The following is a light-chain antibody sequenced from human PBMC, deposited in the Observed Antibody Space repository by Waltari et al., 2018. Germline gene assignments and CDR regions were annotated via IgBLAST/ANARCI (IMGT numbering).Light chain of an antibody. CDR3: HQYHDWPQT. CDR1: QRISSH. V-gene: IGKV3-15*01. Sequence: EIVMTQSPATLSVSPGERATLSCRASQRISSHVAWYQQKPGQAPRLLIYGASTRATGIPARFSGSGSGTEFTLTISRLQSEDFAVYCCHQYHDWPQTFVQGTKVELK. J-gene: IGKJ1*01. CDR2: GAS.